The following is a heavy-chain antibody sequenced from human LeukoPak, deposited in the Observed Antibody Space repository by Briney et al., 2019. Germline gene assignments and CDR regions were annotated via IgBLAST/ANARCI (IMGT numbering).Heavy chain of an antibody. CDR1: GGSISSYY. J-gene: IGHJ6*03. CDR2: IYYSGST. D-gene: IGHD2-15*01. V-gene: IGHV4-59*01. Sequence: SETLSLTCTVSGGSISSYYWSWLRQPPGQGLEWIGYIYYSGSTNYNPSLKSRVTISVDTSKNQFSLKLSSVTAADTAVYYCARGGGQSYYYYYMDVWGKGTTVTVSS. CDR3: ARGGGQSYYYYYMDV.